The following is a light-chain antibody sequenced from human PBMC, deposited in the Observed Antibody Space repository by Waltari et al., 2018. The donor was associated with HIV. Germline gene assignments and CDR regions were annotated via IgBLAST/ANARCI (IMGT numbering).Light chain of an antibody. CDR2: EVT. CDR3: SSYADRNGFYVV. Sequence: SALTPPPSASGSPGQSVTIPCTGTNIALGGYNYVSLCQQHPGKAPKLVISEVTKRPSGVPDRFSGSKSGTTASLTVSGLQAEDEADYYCSSYADRNGFYVVFGGGTRLTVL. CDR1: NIALGGYNY. V-gene: IGLV2-8*01. J-gene: IGLJ2*01.